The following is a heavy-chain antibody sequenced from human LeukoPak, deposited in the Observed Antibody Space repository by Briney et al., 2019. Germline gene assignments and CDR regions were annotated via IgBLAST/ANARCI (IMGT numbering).Heavy chain of an antibody. Sequence: GGSLRLSCGASGFTVSTNYMSWVRQAPGKGLEWVSIIYSGGSTYYADSVKGRFTISRDNSKNTVYLQMNSLRAEDTAVYYCAKDRYSSNWLGAFDYWGQGTLVTVSS. D-gene: IGHD6-13*01. CDR2: IYSGGST. V-gene: IGHV3-66*01. CDR1: GFTVSTNY. J-gene: IGHJ4*02. CDR3: AKDRYSSNWLGAFDY.